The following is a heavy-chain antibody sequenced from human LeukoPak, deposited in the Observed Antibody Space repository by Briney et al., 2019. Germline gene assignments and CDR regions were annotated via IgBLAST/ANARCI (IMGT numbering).Heavy chain of an antibody. CDR1: GRSFSGYY. CDR2: INHSGST. J-gene: IGHJ4*02. CDR3: ARGPYFDWLADRRRFGY. V-gene: IGHV4-34*01. D-gene: IGHD3-9*01. Sequence: NPSETLSLTCAVYGRSFSGYYWSWIRQPPGKGLEWIGEINHSGSTNYNPSLKSRVTISVDTSKNQFSLKLSSVTAADTAVYYCARGPYFDWLADRRRFGYWGQGTLVTVSS.